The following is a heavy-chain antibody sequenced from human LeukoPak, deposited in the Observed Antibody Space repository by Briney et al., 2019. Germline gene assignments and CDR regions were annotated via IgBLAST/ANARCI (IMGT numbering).Heavy chain of an antibody. V-gene: IGHV1-69*05. J-gene: IGHJ4*02. CDR3: ASGSYYYDGSGYRVFDY. CDR1: GGTFSSYA. D-gene: IGHD3-22*01. Sequence: ASVKVSCKASGGTFSSYAISWVRQAPGQGLEWMGRIIPIFGTANYAQKFQGRVTITTDESTSTAYMELSSLRSEDTAVYYCASGSYYYDGSGYRVFDYWGQGTLVTVSS. CDR2: IIPIFGTA.